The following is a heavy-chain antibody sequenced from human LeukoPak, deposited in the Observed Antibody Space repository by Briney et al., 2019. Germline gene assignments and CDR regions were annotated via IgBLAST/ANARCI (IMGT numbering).Heavy chain of an antibody. Sequence: ASVKVSCTASGYTFTSYAMHWVRQAPGQRLEWMGWINAGNGNTKYSQEFQGRVTITRDTSASTAYMELSSLRSDDTAVYYCARSGFGSGISFDLWGQGTLVTVSS. CDR2: INAGNGNT. V-gene: IGHV1-3*01. J-gene: IGHJ5*02. CDR3: ARSGFGSGISFDL. CDR1: GYTFTSYA. D-gene: IGHD3-10*01.